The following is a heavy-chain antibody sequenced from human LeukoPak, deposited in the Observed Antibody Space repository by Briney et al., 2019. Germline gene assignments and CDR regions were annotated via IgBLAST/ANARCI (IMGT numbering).Heavy chain of an antibody. V-gene: IGHV3-21*01. Sequence: GGSLRLSCAASGFTSSSYSMNWVRQAPGKGLEWVSSISSSSSYIYDADSVKGRFTISRDNTKNSLYLQMNRLRAQDTAVYYCARAVAGYFDNWGQGTLVTVSS. CDR2: ISSSSSYI. D-gene: IGHD6-19*01. J-gene: IGHJ4*02. CDR3: ARAVAGYFDN. CDR1: GFTSSSYS.